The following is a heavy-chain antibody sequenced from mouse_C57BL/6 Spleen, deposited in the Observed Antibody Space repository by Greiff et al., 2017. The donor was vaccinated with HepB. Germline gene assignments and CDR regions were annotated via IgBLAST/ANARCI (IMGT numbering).Heavy chain of an antibody. CDR1: GYTFTSYW. CDR3: ARRLGSSYDWFAY. CDR2: INPSSGYT. V-gene: IGHV1-7*01. J-gene: IGHJ3*01. Sequence: VQLQQSGAELAKPGASVKLSCKASGYTFTSYWMHWVKQRPGQGLEWIGYINPSSGYTKYKQKFKDKATLTADKSSSTAYMQLSSLTYEDSAVYYCARRLGSSYDWFAYWGQGTLVTVSA. D-gene: IGHD1-1*01.